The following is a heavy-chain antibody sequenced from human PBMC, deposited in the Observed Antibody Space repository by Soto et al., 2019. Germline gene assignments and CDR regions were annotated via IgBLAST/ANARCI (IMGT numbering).Heavy chain of an antibody. CDR1: GFTFSSYA. V-gene: IGHV3-30-3*01. CDR3: ARRSGGSRYGKDV. CDR2: ISYDGSNK. D-gene: IGHD2-15*01. J-gene: IGHJ6*02. Sequence: GGSLRLSCAASGFTFSSYAMHWVRQAPGKGLEWVAVISYDGSNKYYADSVKGRFTISRDNSKNTLYLQMNSLRAEDTAVYYCARRSGGSRYGKDVWSQGTTVTVSS.